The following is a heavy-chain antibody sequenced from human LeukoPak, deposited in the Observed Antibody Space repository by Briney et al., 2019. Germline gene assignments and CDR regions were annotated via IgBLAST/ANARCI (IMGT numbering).Heavy chain of an antibody. Sequence: ASVQVSCKASGYTFTSHYMHWVRPAPGQGLEWMGVINPSGGSTSYAQKFQGRVTMTRDTSTSTVYMELSSLTSEDTVVYYCARDWRPGGGVAVYYVDYWGQGTLVTFSS. J-gene: IGHJ4*02. CDR1: GYTFTSHY. CDR2: INPSGGST. CDR3: ARDWRPGGGVAVYYVDY. V-gene: IGHV1-46*01. D-gene: IGHD3-3*01.